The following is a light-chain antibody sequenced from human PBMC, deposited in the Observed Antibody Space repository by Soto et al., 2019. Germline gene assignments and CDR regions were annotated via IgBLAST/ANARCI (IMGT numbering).Light chain of an antibody. J-gene: IGKJ3*01. CDR3: QQRSNY. CDR1: QRVSTF. Sequence: EVVVTQSPATLSLSPWEIAVLSCRASQRVSTFINWYQQKRGQAPRLLIYDGSNRAAGTPARFSGSGSGTDFTLTISNVEPEDFAVYYCQQRSNYFGPGTKVDLK. V-gene: IGKV3-11*01. CDR2: DGS.